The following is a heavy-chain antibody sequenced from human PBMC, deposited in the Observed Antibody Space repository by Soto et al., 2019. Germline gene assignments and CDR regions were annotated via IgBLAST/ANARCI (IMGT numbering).Heavy chain of an antibody. CDR3: ARARWYDAFNV. CDR2: VYHGGNT. V-gene: IGHV4-38-2*01. Sequence: XGSLALTCAVSGFCISSGNYWCWVRKNPGKGLEWIGSVYHGGNTYYNPSLKSRVSISIDLSKNQFSLKLTSVTAADTAAYYCARARWYDAFNVWAQGTVVTVSS. D-gene: IGHD2-15*01. J-gene: IGHJ3*01. CDR1: GFCISSGNY.